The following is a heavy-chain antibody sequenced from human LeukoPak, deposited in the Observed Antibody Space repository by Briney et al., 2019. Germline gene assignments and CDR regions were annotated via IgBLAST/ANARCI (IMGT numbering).Heavy chain of an antibody. CDR1: GGSFSGYY. D-gene: IGHD3-3*01. V-gene: IGHV4-34*01. J-gene: IGHJ6*02. Sequence: PSETLSLTCAVYGGSFSGYYWSWIRQPPGKGLEWIGEINHSGSTNYNPSLKSRVTISVDTSKNQFSLKLSSVTAADTAVYYCARGPYYDSWSGYYNYYYYGMDVWGQGTTVTVSS. CDR3: ARGPYYDSWSGYYNYYYYGMDV. CDR2: INHSGST.